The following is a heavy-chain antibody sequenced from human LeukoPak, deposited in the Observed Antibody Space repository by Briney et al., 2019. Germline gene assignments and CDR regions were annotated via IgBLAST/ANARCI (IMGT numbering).Heavy chain of an antibody. CDR2: IDGSGGFT. CDR1: GFTFSTDA. V-gene: IGHV3-23*01. CDR3: AKNRAGFDP. Sequence: GGSLRLSRAVSGFTFSTDAMTWVRQAPGKGLEWVSSIDGSGGFTYYADFVKGRFTISTDNSKNTLYLQMNSLLAKGTAIYYFAKNRAGFDPWGERTLVTVSS. D-gene: IGHD1-14*01. J-gene: IGHJ5*02.